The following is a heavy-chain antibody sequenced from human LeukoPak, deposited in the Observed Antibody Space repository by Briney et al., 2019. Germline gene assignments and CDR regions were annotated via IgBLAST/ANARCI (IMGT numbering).Heavy chain of an antibody. Sequence: GRSLRLSCTASGFILADHAMAWVRQAPGKGLEWVGFVRSKAYGGTTEYATSVKGRFTISRDDSESIVYLQMNSLKPDDTAVYYCTRGPILLWLHNGIDVWRQGTTVSVSS. CDR1: GFILADHA. CDR3: TRGPILLWLHNGIDV. CDR2: VRSKAYGGTT. D-gene: IGHD5-18*01. V-gene: IGHV3-49*04. J-gene: IGHJ6*02.